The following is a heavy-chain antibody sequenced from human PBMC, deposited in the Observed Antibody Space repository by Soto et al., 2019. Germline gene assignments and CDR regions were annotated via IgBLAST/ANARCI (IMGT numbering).Heavy chain of an antibody. Sequence: GGPLRLSCAASGFTFSSYGMHWVRQAPGKGLEWVAVIWYDGSNKYYADSVKGRFTISRDNSKNTLYLQMNSLRAEDTAVYYCARDLWRGYYYGMDVWGQGTTVTVSS. CDR1: GFTFSSYG. V-gene: IGHV3-33*01. CDR3: ARDLWRGYYYGMDV. D-gene: IGHD2-21*01. CDR2: IWYDGSNK. J-gene: IGHJ6*02.